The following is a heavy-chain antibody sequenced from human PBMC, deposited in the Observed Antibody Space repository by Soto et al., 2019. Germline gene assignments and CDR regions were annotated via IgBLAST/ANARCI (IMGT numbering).Heavy chain of an antibody. CDR3: ARAPGGVTYLKV. Sequence: PSETLSLTCTVSGGSISSSSYYGGWIRQPPGKGLEWIGSIFYSGSTYYNPSLKSRATISLDTSKNQVSLRLTSVTAADTAVYFCARAPGGVTYLKVWGQGTLVTVSS. D-gene: IGHD5-18*01. V-gene: IGHV4-39*01. CDR1: GGSISSSSYY. CDR2: IFYSGST. J-gene: IGHJ4*02.